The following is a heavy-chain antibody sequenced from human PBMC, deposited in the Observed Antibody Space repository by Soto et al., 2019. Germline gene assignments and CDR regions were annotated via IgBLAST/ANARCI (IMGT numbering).Heavy chain of an antibody. D-gene: IGHD3-3*01. CDR3: ARGVTPRWSGYYRQNWFDP. J-gene: IGHJ5*02. CDR2: ISAYNGNT. V-gene: IGHV1-18*01. CDR1: GYTFTSYG. Sequence: GASVTVSCKASGYTFTSYGSSWVRQAPGQGLEWMGWISAYNGNTNYAQKLQGRVTMTTDTSTSTAYMELRSLRSDDTAVYYCARGVTPRWSGYYRQNWFDPWGQGTLVTVSS.